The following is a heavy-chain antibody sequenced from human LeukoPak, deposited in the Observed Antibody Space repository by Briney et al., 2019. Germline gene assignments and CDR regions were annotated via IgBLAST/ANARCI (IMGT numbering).Heavy chain of an antibody. CDR2: ISYSGGST. J-gene: IGHJ4*02. CDR1: GFTFSSYA. CDR3: AKIQGSSGYYPDY. D-gene: IGHD3-22*01. Sequence: PGGSLRLSCAASGFTFSSYAMSWVRQAPGKGLDWVSAISYSGGSTYYVDSVKGRFTISRDNSKNTLYLQMNGLRAEDTAVYYCAKIQGSSGYYPDYWGQGTLVTVSS. V-gene: IGHV3-23*01.